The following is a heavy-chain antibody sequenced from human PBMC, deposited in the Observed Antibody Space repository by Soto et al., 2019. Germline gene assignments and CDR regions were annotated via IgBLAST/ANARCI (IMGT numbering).Heavy chain of an antibody. Sequence: EVQLVESGGGSVQPGGSLRLSCAASGFTFSTFSMNWVRQAPGRGLEWISYISGGGRPISYADSVKGRFTISRDNAKNCVYLQMDSLTDEDTAVEYCARDLGWAFDSWGQGTLVTVSS. CDR1: GFTFSTFS. V-gene: IGHV3-48*02. CDR2: ISGGGRPI. J-gene: IGHJ4*02. CDR3: ARDLGWAFDS. D-gene: IGHD6-19*01.